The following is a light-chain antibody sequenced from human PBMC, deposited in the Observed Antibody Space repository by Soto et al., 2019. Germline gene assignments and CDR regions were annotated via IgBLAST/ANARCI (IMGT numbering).Light chain of an antibody. V-gene: IGLV2-14*01. CDR2: EVS. CDR3: SSYTSSSTLYV. Sequence: QSVLSQPASVTGSPGQSVTISCTGTSSYVGVYNDVSWYQQHPGKAPKLMIYEVSNRPSGVSNRFSGSKSGNTASLTISGLQAEDEADYYCSSYTSSSTLYVFGTGTKVTVL. J-gene: IGLJ1*01. CDR1: SSYVGVYND.